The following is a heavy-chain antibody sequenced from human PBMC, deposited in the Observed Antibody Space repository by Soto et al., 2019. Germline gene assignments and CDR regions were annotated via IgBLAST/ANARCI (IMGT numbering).Heavy chain of an antibody. Sequence: PGGSLRLCCRASGFTFSSYWLDWVRQAPGKGLVWVSRIKGDGSSASYADSVKDRFTISRDNAKNTLYLQMNSLGAEDTAVYWCARGIRNYYGVDVWGQGTMVTVS. CDR3: ARGIRNYYGVDV. CDR1: GFTFSSYW. V-gene: IGHV3-74*01. J-gene: IGHJ6*02. CDR2: IKGDGSSA.